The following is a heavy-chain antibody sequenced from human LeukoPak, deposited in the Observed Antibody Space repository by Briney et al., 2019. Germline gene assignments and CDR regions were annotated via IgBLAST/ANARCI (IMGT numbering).Heavy chain of an antibody. CDR3: ASPRGDDSGGYYTWYFHH. CDR2: SGST. Sequence: SETLSLTCAVYGGSFSGYYWSWIRQPPGKGLEWIGSGSTYYNPSLKSRVTISVDTSKNQFSLKLSSVTAADTAVYFCASPRGDDSGGYYTWYFHHWGQGILVTVSS. CDR1: GGSFSGYY. D-gene: IGHD3-22*01. V-gene: IGHV4-34*01. J-gene: IGHJ1*01.